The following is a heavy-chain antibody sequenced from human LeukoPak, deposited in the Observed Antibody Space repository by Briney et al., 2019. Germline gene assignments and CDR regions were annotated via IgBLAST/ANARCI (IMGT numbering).Heavy chain of an antibody. Sequence: PSETLSLTCGASGGSISNTNWWSWVRQPPGQGLEWIGEISLSGLTNYNPSLKSRVAISVDTSKNQFSLKLSSVTAADTAVYYCARRVAVAGPIDYWGQGTLVTVSS. CDR1: GGSISNTNW. J-gene: IGHJ4*02. CDR2: ISLSGLT. CDR3: ARRVAVAGPIDY. D-gene: IGHD6-19*01. V-gene: IGHV4-4*02.